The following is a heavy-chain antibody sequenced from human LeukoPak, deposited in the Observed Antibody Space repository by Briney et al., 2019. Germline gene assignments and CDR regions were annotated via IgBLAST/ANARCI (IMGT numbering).Heavy chain of an antibody. CDR1: GFTFSDHA. Sequence: GGSLRLSCAASGFTFSDHAMHWVRQAPGKGLEWVSAVGIAADTFYPGSVKGRFTISRDNAKNSLYLQMNSLRAEDTALYYCAKDRGYSSSSRLFDYWGQGTLVTVSS. J-gene: IGHJ4*02. CDR3: AKDRGYSSSSRLFDY. CDR2: VGIAADT. V-gene: IGHV3-13*01. D-gene: IGHD6-6*01.